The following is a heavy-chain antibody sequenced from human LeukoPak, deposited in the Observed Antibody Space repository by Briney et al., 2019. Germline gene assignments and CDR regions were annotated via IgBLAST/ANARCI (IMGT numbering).Heavy chain of an antibody. CDR3: ATTHLLLWFGELPDY. D-gene: IGHD3-10*01. Sequence: PGGSLRLSCAASGFTFSSYWMHWVRQAPGKGLVWVSRINSDGSSTSYADSVKGRFTISRDNAKNTLYLQMNSLRAEDTALYYCATTHLLLWFGELPDYWGQGTLVTVSS. V-gene: IGHV3-74*01. CDR2: INSDGSST. CDR1: GFTFSSYW. J-gene: IGHJ4*02.